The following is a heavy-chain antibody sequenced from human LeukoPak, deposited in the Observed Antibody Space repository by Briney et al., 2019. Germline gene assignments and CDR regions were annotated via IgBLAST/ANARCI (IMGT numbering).Heavy chain of an antibody. Sequence: ASVTVSFTSSGGTFSIYAISWVRQAPGQGLEWMGGIIPIFGTANFAQKFQGRVTITTDESTSTAYMELSSLRSEDTAVYYCAVLPAHYYDSSGYYDYWGQGTLVTVSS. J-gene: IGHJ4*02. D-gene: IGHD3-22*01. CDR2: IIPIFGTA. CDR3: AVLPAHYYDSSGYYDY. CDR1: GGTFSIYA. V-gene: IGHV1-69*05.